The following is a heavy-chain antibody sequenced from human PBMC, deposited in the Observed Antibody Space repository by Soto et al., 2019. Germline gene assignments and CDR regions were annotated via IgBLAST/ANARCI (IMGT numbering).Heavy chain of an antibody. Sequence: GGSLRLSCAASRFTFSSYAMSWVRQAPGKGLEWVSAISGSGGSTYYADSVKCRFTISRDNSKNTLYLQMNSLRAYDTAEYYCAKGYDFWRGYPRYEGLFDYWGQATLGSVSS. CDR3: AKGYDFWRGYPRYEGLFDY. D-gene: IGHD3-3*01. CDR1: RFTFSSYA. J-gene: IGHJ4*02. CDR2: ISGSGGST. V-gene: IGHV3-23*01.